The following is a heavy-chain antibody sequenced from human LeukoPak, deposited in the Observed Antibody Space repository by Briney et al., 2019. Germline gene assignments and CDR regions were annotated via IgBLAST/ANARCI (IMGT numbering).Heavy chain of an antibody. J-gene: IGHJ6*04. Sequence: SSVKVSCKPSGYTFISYGISWVRQAPGQGLEWMGWISAYNGNTNYAQKLQSRVTVTTDTSTSTAYMELRSLRSDDTAVYYCARDMVVAATTEGYGMDVWGKGTTVTVSS. CDR1: GYTFISYG. D-gene: IGHD2-15*01. V-gene: IGHV1-18*04. CDR2: ISAYNGNT. CDR3: ARDMVVAATTEGYGMDV.